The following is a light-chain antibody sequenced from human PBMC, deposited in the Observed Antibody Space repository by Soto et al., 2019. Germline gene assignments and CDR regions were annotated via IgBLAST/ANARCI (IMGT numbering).Light chain of an antibody. V-gene: IGLV1-44*01. CDR2: NNN. CDR1: SSNIGSGT. J-gene: IGLJ1*01. Sequence: QSVLTQPPSVSGTPGQRVTISCSGSSSNIGSGTVNWYQQLPGTAPKLLIYNNNQWPSGVPDRFSGSKSGTSGSLAISGLQSEDEAYYYCASWDDSLNGLYVFXTGTKPTV. CDR3: ASWDDSLNGLYV.